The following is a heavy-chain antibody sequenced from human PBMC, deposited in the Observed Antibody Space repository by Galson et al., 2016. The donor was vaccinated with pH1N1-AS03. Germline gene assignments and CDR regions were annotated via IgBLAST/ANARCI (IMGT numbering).Heavy chain of an antibody. D-gene: IGHD2/OR15-2a*01. Sequence: QSGAEVKKPGESLKISCKGSRDSFTNHWIAWVRQMTGKGLEWMAIIYPLDSDIRYSPYFQGQVTISADTSISTAYLEWGSLKASDTALYYCGRLSFSSDTTDTNRPDAFDIWGQGTMVTVFS. CDR1: RDSFTNHW. J-gene: IGHJ3*02. CDR3: GRLSFSSDTTDTNRPDAFDI. CDR2: IYPLDSDI. V-gene: IGHV5-51*03.